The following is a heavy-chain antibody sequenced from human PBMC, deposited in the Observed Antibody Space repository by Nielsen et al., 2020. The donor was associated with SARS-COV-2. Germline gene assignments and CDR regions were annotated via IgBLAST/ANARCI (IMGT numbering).Heavy chain of an antibody. V-gene: IGHV3-9*01. J-gene: IGHJ4*02. D-gene: IGHD7-27*01. Sequence: GGSLRLSCAASGFTFDDYAMHWVRQAPGKGLEWVSGISWNSGSIGYADSVKGRFTISRDNAKNSLYLQMNSLRAEDTALYYCAKASWPLLGKNHFDYWGQGTLVTVSS. CDR3: AKASWPLLGKNHFDY. CDR2: ISWNSGSI. CDR1: GFTFDDYA.